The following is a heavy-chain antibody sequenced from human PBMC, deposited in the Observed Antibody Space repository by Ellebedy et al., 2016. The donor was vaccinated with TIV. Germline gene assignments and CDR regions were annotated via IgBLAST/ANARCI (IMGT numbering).Heavy chain of an antibody. V-gene: IGHV1-2*02. J-gene: IGHJ4*02. CDR1: GYTFTEHW. CDR3: AIIDAGGDY. CDR2: ISPSDGDT. Sequence: SGYTFTEHWIHWVRQAPGQGLEYMGWISPSDGDTKYEQNFQGRVTMTRDTSMNTAYMELRRLTFDDTALYYCAIIDAGGDYWGQGTLVTVSS. D-gene: IGHD3-10*01.